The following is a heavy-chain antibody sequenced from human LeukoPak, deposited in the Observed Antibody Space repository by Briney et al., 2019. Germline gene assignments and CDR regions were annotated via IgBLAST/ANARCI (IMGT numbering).Heavy chain of an antibody. V-gene: IGHV3-66*01. D-gene: IGHD2-15*01. J-gene: IGHJ6*02. CDR3: ARDGCSGGSCYPYYYGMDV. Sequence: GSLRLSCAASGFTVSSNYMSWVRQAPGKGLEWVSVIYSGGSTYYAGSVKGRFTISRDNSKNTLYLQMNSLRAEDTAVYYCARDGCSGGSCYPYYYGMDVWGQGTTVTVSS. CDR1: GFTVSSNY. CDR2: IYSGGST.